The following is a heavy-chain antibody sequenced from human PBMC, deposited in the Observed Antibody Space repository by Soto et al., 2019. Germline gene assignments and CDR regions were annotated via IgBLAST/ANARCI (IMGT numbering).Heavy chain of an antibody. CDR1: GGSISRGDYY. V-gene: IGHV4-30-4*01. Sequence: SETLSLTCTVSGGSISRGDYYWSWIRQPPGKGLEWIGYIYYSGSTYYNPSLKSRVTISVDTSKNQFSLKLSSVTAADTAVYYCARVGNYYDSSGSLTEYFQHWGQGTLVTVSS. CDR2: IYYSGST. J-gene: IGHJ1*01. D-gene: IGHD3-22*01. CDR3: ARVGNYYDSSGSLTEYFQH.